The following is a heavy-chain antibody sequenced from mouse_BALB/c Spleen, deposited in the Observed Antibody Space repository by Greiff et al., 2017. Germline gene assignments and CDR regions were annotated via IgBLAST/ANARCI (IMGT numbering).Heavy chain of an antibody. CDR1: GYAFSSSW. J-gene: IGHJ3*01. V-gene: IGHV1-82*01. Sequence: VQLQESGPELVKPGASVKISCKASGYAFSSSWMNWVKQRPGQGLEWIGRIYPGDGDTNYNGKFNGKATLTADKSSSTAYMQLSSLTSVDSAVYFCARGDYDYAWFAYWGQGTLVTVSA. CDR2: IYPGDGDT. D-gene: IGHD2-4*01. CDR3: ARGDYDYAWFAY.